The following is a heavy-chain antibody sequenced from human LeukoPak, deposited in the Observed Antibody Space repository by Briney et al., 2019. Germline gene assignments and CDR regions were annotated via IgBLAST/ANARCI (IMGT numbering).Heavy chain of an antibody. J-gene: IGHJ4*02. D-gene: IGHD2-15*01. CDR2: INHSGST. Sequence: SETLSLTCAVYGGSFSGYYWSWIRQPPGKGLEWIGEINHSGSTNYNPSLKSRVTISVDTSKNQCSLKLSSVTAADTAVYYCAACSGGSCYLDYWGQGTLVTVSS. CDR3: AACSGGSCYLDY. V-gene: IGHV4-34*01. CDR1: GGSFSGYY.